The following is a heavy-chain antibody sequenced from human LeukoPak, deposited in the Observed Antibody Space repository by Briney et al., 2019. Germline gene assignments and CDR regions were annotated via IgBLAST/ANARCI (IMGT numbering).Heavy chain of an antibody. CDR3: ARGNGVPAATPYYDFWSGYRHFDY. V-gene: IGHV7-4-1*02. D-gene: IGHD3-3*01. J-gene: IGHJ4*02. CDR1: GYTFTSYA. CDR2: INTNTGNP. Sequence: ASVKVSCKASGYTFTSYAMNWVRQAPGQGLEWMGWINTNTGNPTYAQGFTGRFVFSLDTSVSTAYLQISSLRAEDTAVYYCARGNGVPAATPYYDFWSGYRHFDYWGQGTLVTVSS.